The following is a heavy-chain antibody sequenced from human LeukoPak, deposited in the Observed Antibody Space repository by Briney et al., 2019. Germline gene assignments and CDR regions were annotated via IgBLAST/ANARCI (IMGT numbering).Heavy chain of an antibody. D-gene: IGHD5-12*01. Sequence: GGSLRLSCAASGFTFTVYYMTWIRHAPGKGLEWVSYITSSGSYTKYADSVKGRFTISRDNANNSLYLQMNSLRAEDTAVYYCARYPVGNYDSWFDYWGQGSLVIVSS. CDR2: ITSSGSYT. J-gene: IGHJ4*02. CDR3: ARYPVGNYDSWFDY. V-gene: IGHV3-11*06. CDR1: GFTFTVYY.